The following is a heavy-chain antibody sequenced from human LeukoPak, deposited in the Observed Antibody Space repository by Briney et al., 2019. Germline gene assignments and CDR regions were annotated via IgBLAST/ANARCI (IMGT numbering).Heavy chain of an antibody. J-gene: IGHJ3*02. CDR2: ISSSSSYI. D-gene: IGHD4-17*01. V-gene: IGHV3-21*01. Sequence: GGSLRLSCAASGFTFSSYSMNWVRQAPGKGLEWVSSISSSSSYIYYADSVKGRFTISRDNAKNSLYLQMNSLRAEDTAVYYCARSDYGVIPEGAFDIWGQGTMVTVSS. CDR1: GFTFSSYS. CDR3: ARSDYGVIPEGAFDI.